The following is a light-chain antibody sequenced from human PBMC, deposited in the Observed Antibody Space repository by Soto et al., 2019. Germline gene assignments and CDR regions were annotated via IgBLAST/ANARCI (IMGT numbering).Light chain of an antibody. J-gene: IGKJ1*01. CDR1: QSISSW. V-gene: IGKV1-5*03. Sequence: DIQMTQSPSTLSASVGDRVTITCPASQSISSWLAWYQQKPGKAPKLLIYKASSLESGVPSRFSGSGAGTEFTLTISSLQPDDFATYYCQQYNSYPVTFGQGTKVVIK. CDR2: KAS. CDR3: QQYNSYPVT.